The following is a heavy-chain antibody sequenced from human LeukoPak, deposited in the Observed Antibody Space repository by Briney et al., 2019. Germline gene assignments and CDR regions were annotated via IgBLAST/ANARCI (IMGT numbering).Heavy chain of an antibody. CDR3: ARGLYCSSTSCYDLDY. CDR2: ISSSSSYI. J-gene: IGHJ4*02. D-gene: IGHD2-2*01. CDR1: GFTFSSYA. V-gene: IGHV3-21*01. Sequence: GGSLRLSCAASGFTFSSYAMSWVRQAPGKGLEWVSSISSSSSYIYYADSVKGRFTISRDNAKNPLYLQMNSLRAEDTAVYYCARGLYCSSTSCYDLDYWGQGTLVTVSS.